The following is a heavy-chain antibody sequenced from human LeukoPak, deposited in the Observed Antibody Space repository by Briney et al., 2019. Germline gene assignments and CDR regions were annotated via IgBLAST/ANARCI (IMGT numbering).Heavy chain of an antibody. CDR3: ASTRQTMVRGVIITWYFDY. V-gene: IGHV3-48*04. CDR2: ISSSGSTI. CDR1: GFTFSSYS. Sequence: GGSLRLSCAASGFTFSSYSMNWVRQAPGKGLEWVSYISSSGSTIYYADSVKGRFTISRDNAKNSLYLQMNSLRAEDTAVYYCASTRQTMVRGVIITWYFDYWGQGTLVTVSS. J-gene: IGHJ4*02. D-gene: IGHD3-10*01.